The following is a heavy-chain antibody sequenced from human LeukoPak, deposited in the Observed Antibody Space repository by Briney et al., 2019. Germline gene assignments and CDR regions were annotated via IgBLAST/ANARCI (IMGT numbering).Heavy chain of an antibody. CDR2: IRSKANSYAT. D-gene: IGHD2-21*02. CDR1: GFTFSGSA. CDR3: TRCGGDCYRLFDY. J-gene: IGHJ4*02. Sequence: PGGSLRLSCAASGFTFSGSAMHWVRQASGKGLEWVGRIRSKANSYATAYAASVKGRFTISRDDSKNTAYLQMNSLKTEDTAVYYCTRCGGDCYRLFDYWGQGTLVTVSS. V-gene: IGHV3-73*01.